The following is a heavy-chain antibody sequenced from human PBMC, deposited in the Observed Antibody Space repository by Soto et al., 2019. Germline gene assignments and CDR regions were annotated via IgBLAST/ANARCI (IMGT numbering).Heavy chain of an antibody. D-gene: IGHD3-22*01. CDR3: ARGRLGYYDSSGYYYGNDAFDI. V-gene: IGHV1-69*06. Sequence: QVQLVQSGAEVKKPGSSVKVSCKASGGTFSSYAISWVRQAPGQGLEWMGGIIPIFGTANYAQKFQGRVTITADKSTSTAYMELSSLRSEDTAVYYCARGRLGYYDSSGYYYGNDAFDIWGQGTMVTGSS. CDR1: GGTFSSYA. J-gene: IGHJ3*02. CDR2: IIPIFGTA.